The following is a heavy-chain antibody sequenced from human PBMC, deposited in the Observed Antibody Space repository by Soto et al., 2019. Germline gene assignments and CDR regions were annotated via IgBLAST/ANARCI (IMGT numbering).Heavy chain of an antibody. CDR3: ANGLVGYCSSTSCYASGYYYYMDV. V-gene: IGHV3-9*01. CDR1: GFTFNNFG. J-gene: IGHJ6*03. D-gene: IGHD2-2*03. Sequence: GGSLRLSCAASGFTFNNFGMHWVRQAPGKGLEWVAVISWNSGSIGYADSVKGRFTISRDNAKNSLYLQMNSLRAEDTALYYCANGLVGYCSSTSCYASGYYYYMDVWGKGTTVTVSS. CDR2: ISWNSGSI.